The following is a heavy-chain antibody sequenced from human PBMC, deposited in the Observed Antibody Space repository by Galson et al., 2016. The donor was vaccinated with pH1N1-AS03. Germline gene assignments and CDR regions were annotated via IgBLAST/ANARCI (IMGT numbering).Heavy chain of an antibody. CDR1: GGTFSSNA. D-gene: IGHD1-7*01. J-gene: IGHJ6*03. CDR3: ARDLISQNWNYRGVYYFYFMDV. V-gene: IGHV1-69*01. Sequence: QSGAEVKKPGESLMISCKASGGTFSSNAINWVRQAPGQGLEWMGGIIPMFGTANYAQNFQGRVTITADESTSTAYMELSSLTSEDTAVYFCARDLISQNWNYRGVYYFYFMDVWGKGTMVTVSS. CDR2: IIPMFGTA.